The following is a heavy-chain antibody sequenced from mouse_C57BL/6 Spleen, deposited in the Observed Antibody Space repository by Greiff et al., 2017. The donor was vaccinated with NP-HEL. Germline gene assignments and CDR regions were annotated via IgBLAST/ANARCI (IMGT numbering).Heavy chain of an antibody. D-gene: IGHD3-2*02. CDR1: GYTFTDYY. V-gene: IGHV1-76*01. CDR2: IYPGSGNT. Sequence: VQGVESGAELVRPGASVKLSCKASGYTFTDYYINWVKQRPGQGLEWIARIYPGSGNTYYNEKFKGKATLTAEKSSSTAYMQLSSLTSEDSAVYFCARQLRLPFDYWGQGTTLTVSS. CDR3: ARQLRLPFDY. J-gene: IGHJ2*01.